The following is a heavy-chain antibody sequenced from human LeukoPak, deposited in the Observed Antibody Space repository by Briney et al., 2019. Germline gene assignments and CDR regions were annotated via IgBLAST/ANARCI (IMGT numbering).Heavy chain of an antibody. CDR1: GFTFSSYA. Sequence: PGGSLRLSCAASGFTFSSYAMRWVRQAPGKGLEWVAVISYDGSNKYYADSVKGRFTISRDNSKNTLYLQMNSLRAENTAVYYCARDHGGDYWGQGTLVTVSS. D-gene: IGHD4-23*01. CDR2: ISYDGSNK. J-gene: IGHJ4*02. CDR3: ARDHGGDY. V-gene: IGHV3-30*04.